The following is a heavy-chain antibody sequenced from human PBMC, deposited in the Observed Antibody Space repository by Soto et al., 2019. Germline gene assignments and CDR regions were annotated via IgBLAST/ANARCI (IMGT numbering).Heavy chain of an antibody. J-gene: IGHJ6*02. CDR1: GFTVDDYA. V-gene: IGHV3-9*01. CDR2: ISWNSGSI. CDR3: AKDGAARFYGMDV. D-gene: IGHD6-6*01. Sequence: SLRLSCAASGFTVDDYAMHWVRQAPGKGLEWVSGISWNSGSIGYADSVKGRFTISRDNAKNSLYLQMNSLRAEDTALYYCAKDGAARFYGMDVWGQGTTVTVSS.